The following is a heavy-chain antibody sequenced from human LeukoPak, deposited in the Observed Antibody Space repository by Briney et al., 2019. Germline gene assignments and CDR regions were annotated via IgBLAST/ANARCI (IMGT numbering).Heavy chain of an antibody. J-gene: IGHJ4*02. V-gene: IGHV3-23*01. Sequence: GGSQRLSCAASGFTFSNYAMSWVRQAPGKGLEWVSGISGSGGSIYYADSVKGRFTISRDNSKNTLYLQMNSLRAEGTAVYYCAKDNSPKVYCSGGSCYSDYWGQGTLVTVSS. D-gene: IGHD2-15*01. CDR1: GFTFSNYA. CDR3: AKDNSPKVYCSGGSCYSDY. CDR2: ISGSGGSI.